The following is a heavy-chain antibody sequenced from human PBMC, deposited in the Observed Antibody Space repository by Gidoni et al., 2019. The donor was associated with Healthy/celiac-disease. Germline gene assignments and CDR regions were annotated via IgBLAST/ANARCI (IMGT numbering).Heavy chain of an antibody. Sequence: QLQLQESGPGLVKPSETLSLTCTVSGCSISSRSYYWGWIRQPPGKGLEWIGSIYYSGSTYYNPSLKSRVTISVDTSKNQFSLKLSSVTAADTAVYYCARHVVVPAAPLTGFDPWGQGTLVTVSS. J-gene: IGHJ5*02. V-gene: IGHV4-39*01. D-gene: IGHD2-2*01. CDR3: ARHVVVPAAPLTGFDP. CDR2: IYYSGST. CDR1: GCSISSRSYY.